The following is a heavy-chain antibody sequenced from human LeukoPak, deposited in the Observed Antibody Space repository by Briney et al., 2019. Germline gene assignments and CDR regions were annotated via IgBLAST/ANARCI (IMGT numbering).Heavy chain of an antibody. D-gene: IGHD6-6*01. V-gene: IGHV3-74*01. Sequence: PGRSLRLSCVASGFAFSTYWMHWVRQAPGKGLVWVSRINPEGSTTNYADSVKGRFTISRDNAKNTLYLQMNSLRAEDTAVYYCTRVSYFFDSWGREPWSPSPQ. J-gene: IGHJ4*02. CDR1: GFAFSTYW. CDR2: INPEGSTT. CDR3: TRVSYFFDS.